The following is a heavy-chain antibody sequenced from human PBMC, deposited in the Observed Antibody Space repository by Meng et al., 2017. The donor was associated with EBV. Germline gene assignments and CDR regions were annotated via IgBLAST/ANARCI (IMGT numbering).Heavy chain of an antibody. CDR3: AKNVDTAMVVDY. CDR2: ISGSGGST. D-gene: IGHD5-18*01. V-gene: IGHV3-23*01. Sequence: EVQLLESGGGLVQPGXXXXLSCAASGFTFSSYAMSWVRQAPGKGLEWVSAISGSGGSTYYADSVKGRFTISRDNSKNTLYLQMNSLRAEDTAVYYCAKNVDTAMVVDYWGQGTLVTVSS. CDR1: GFTFSSYA. J-gene: IGHJ4*02.